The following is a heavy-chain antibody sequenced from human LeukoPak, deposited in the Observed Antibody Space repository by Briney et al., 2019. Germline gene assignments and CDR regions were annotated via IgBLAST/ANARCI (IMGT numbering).Heavy chain of an antibody. D-gene: IGHD3-22*01. Sequence: SETLSLTCTVSGGSISSGDYYWSWIRQPPGKGLEWIGYIYHSGSTYYNPSLKSRVTISVDTSKNQFSLKLSSVTAADTAVYYCARGPDSSGYYYFDYWGQGTLVTVSS. CDR3: ARGPDSSGYYYFDY. J-gene: IGHJ4*02. CDR2: IYHSGST. CDR1: GGSISSGDYY. V-gene: IGHV4-30-4*01.